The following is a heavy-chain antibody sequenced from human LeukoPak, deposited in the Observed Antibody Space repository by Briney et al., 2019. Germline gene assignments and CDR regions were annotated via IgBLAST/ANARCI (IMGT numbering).Heavy chain of an antibody. V-gene: IGHV3-64*01. D-gene: IGHD5-18*01. Sequence: GGSPRLSCAASGFTFSSYAMHWVRQAPGKGLEYVSAISSNGGSTYYANSVKGRFTISRDNSKNTLYLQMGSLRAEDMAVYYCAREGVYSYGYNDYWGQGTLVTVSS. CDR2: ISSNGGST. CDR1: GFTFSSYA. J-gene: IGHJ4*02. CDR3: AREGVYSYGYNDY.